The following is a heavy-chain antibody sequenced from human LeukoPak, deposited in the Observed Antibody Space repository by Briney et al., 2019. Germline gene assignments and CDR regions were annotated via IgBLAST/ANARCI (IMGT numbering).Heavy chain of an antibody. D-gene: IGHD6-6*01. Sequence: SETLSLTCTVSGGSISSYYWTWIRQPAGKGLEWIGRMYISGSPNYNPSLNSRVTMSLDTSNNQFSLRLSSVTAADTAVYYCARGRDSSSTFDYWGQGILVTVSS. CDR2: MYISGSP. CDR3: ARGRDSSSTFDY. V-gene: IGHV4-4*07. CDR1: GGSISSYY. J-gene: IGHJ4*02.